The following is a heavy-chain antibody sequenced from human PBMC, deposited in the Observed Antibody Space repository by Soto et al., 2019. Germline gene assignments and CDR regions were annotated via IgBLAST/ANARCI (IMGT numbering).Heavy chain of an antibody. J-gene: IGHJ5*02. Sequence: PGGSLRLSCAASGFTFSSYAMSWVRQAPGKGLEWVSAISGSGGSTYYADSVKGRFTISRDNSKNTLYLQMNSLRAEDTAVYYCAKQGITMVRGVYNWFDPWGQGTLVTVSS. CDR1: GFTFSSYA. CDR2: ISGSGGST. D-gene: IGHD3-10*01. V-gene: IGHV3-23*01. CDR3: AKQGITMVRGVYNWFDP.